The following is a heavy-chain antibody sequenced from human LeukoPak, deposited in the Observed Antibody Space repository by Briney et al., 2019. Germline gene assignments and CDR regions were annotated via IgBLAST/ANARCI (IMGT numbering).Heavy chain of an antibody. CDR3: ARAAQRYCSSTSCYTWFDY. CDR1: GGSFSGYY. CDR2: INHSGST. J-gene: IGHJ4*02. V-gene: IGHV4-34*01. D-gene: IGHD2-2*02. Sequence: PSETLSLTCAVYGGSFSGYYWSWIRQPPGKGLEWIGEINHSGSTNYNPSLKSRVTISVDTSKNQFSLKLSSVTAADTAVYYCARAAQRYCSSTSCYTWFDYWDQGTLVTVSS.